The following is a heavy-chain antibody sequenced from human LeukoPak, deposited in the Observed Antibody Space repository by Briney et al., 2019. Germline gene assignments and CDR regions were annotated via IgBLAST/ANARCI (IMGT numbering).Heavy chain of an antibody. Sequence: SVKVSCKASGGTFSSYAISWVRQAPGQGLEWMGGIIPIFGTANYAQKFQGRVTITADESTSTAYMELSSLRSDDTAVYYCARVGYYPDAFDIWGQGTMVTVSS. V-gene: IGHV1-69*13. CDR3: ARVGYYPDAFDI. CDR2: IIPIFGTA. CDR1: GGTFSSYA. D-gene: IGHD2-15*01. J-gene: IGHJ3*02.